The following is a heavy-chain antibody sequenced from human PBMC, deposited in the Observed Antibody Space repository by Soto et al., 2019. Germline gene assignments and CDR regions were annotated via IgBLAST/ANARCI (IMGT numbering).Heavy chain of an antibody. D-gene: IGHD3-3*01. Sequence: ASVKVSCKASGYTFTSYDINWVRQATGQGLEWMGWMNPNSGNTGYAQKFQGRVTMTRNTSISTAYMELSSLRSEDTAVYYCARGCKTRITILGVVIEEWFDPWGQGTLVTVSS. CDR2: MNPNSGNT. J-gene: IGHJ5*02. CDR3: ARGCKTRITILGVVIEEWFDP. V-gene: IGHV1-8*01. CDR1: GYTFTSYD.